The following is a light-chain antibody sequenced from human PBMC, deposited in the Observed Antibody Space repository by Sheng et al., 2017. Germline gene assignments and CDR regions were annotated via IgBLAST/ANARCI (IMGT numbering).Light chain of an antibody. Sequence: SALTQPASVSGSPGQSIAISCTVASSDIDTYNRVSWYQQVSGAAPKLLIYENNKRPSGIPDRFSGSKSGTSATLGITGLQTGDEADYYCGTWDKSLSAGVFGGGTKLTVL. CDR1: SSDIDTYNR. V-gene: IGLV1-51*02. J-gene: IGLJ2*01. CDR3: GTWDKSLSAGV. CDR2: ENN.